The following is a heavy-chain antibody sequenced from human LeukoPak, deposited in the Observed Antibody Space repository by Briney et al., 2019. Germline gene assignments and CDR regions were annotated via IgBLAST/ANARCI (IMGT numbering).Heavy chain of an antibody. Sequence: GGSLRLSCAASGFTFSNFWMSWVRQAPGKGLEWVANINQHGSDKYSVDSVKGRFTISRDNAKDSLYLQMDSLRAEDTAVYYCARDPYSGRYGDYYYYYMDVWGKGTTVTISS. J-gene: IGHJ6*03. V-gene: IGHV3-7*01. CDR3: ARDPYSGRYGDYYYYYMDV. CDR2: INQHGSDK. CDR1: GFTFSNFW. D-gene: IGHD1-26*01.